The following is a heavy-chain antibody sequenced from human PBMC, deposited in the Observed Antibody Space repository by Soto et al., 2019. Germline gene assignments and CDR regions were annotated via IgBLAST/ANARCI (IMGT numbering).Heavy chain of an antibody. J-gene: IGHJ6*02. CDR2: IIDSGAST. CDR1: GFTFSRCA. CDR3: AKGRSYYYYYGVDV. V-gene: IGHV3-23*01. Sequence: PGGSLRLSCAASGFTFSRCAMCWVRQAPGKGLEWVSDIIDSGASTYYADSVKGRFTISRDNSKSTLYLQMNSLRAEDTALYYCAKGRSYYYYYGVDVWGQGTTVTVSS.